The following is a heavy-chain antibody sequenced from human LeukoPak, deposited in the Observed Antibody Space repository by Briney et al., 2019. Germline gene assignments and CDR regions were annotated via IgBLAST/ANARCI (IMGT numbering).Heavy chain of an antibody. V-gene: IGHV4-39*01. J-gene: IGHJ4*02. Sequence: PSETLSLTCTVSGGSISSSSYYWGWIRQPPGKGLEGIGSIYYSGSTYYNPSLKSRVTISVDTSKNQFSLKLGSVTAADTAVYYCATRYSSSSFDYWGQGTLVTVSS. CDR1: GGSISSSSYY. D-gene: IGHD6-13*01. CDR2: IYYSGST. CDR3: ATRYSSSSFDY.